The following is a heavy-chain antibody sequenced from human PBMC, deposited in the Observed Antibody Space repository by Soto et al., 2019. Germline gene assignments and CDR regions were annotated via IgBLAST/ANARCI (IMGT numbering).Heavy chain of an antibody. D-gene: IGHD3-3*01. CDR1: GYTFTSYG. V-gene: IGHV1-46*04. Sequence: ASVKVSCKASGYTFTSYGISWVRQARGQGLEWMGIIHPSDGSTRHTQKLQGRVIMTRDTSTSTVYMELSSLSSEDTAVYYCARDKRIDFWSGYPEYWGQGTLVTVSS. J-gene: IGHJ4*02. CDR3: ARDKRIDFWSGYPEY. CDR2: IHPSDGST.